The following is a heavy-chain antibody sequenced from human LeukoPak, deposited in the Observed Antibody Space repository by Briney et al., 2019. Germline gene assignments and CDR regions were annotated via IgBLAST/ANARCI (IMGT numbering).Heavy chain of an antibody. V-gene: IGHV3-23*01. CDR1: GSTFSSYA. CDR2: ISTSGVTT. D-gene: IGHD3-10*01. CDR3: AKDYGSGTYYAPSSSDY. J-gene: IGHJ4*02. Sequence: GGSLRLSCAASGSTFSSYAMNWVRQAPGKGLEWVSSISTSGVTTYYADSVNGRFTISRDNSKNMLNLQMDSLRAEDTAIYFCAKDYGSGTYYAPSSSDYWGQGTLVTVSS.